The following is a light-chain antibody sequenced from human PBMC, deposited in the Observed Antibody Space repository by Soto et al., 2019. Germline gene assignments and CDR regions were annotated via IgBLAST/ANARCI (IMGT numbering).Light chain of an antibody. CDR1: TGDVTSGHF. CDR3: VLFYSGAWV. J-gene: IGLJ3*02. V-gene: IGLV7-46*01. Sequence: QAVVTQEPSLTVSPGGTVTLTCGSSTGDVTSGHFPYWFQQKPGQAPKTLIYDTSIKHSWTPARFSGSLLGDKAALTLSGAQPEDEADYYCVLFYSGAWVFGGGTKLTVL. CDR2: DTS.